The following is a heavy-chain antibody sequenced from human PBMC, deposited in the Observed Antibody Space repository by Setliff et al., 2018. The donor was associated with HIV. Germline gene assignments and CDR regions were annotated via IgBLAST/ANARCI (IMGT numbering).Heavy chain of an antibody. CDR3: ARGINWFAPFDY. CDR2: IIPIFGST. D-gene: IGHD1-1*01. V-gene: IGHV1-69*06. J-gene: IGHJ4*01. CDR1: GGTFSNYA. Sequence: SVKVSCKASGGTFSNYAISWVRQAPGQGLEWMGGIIPIFGSTIYAEKFQGRVTMTEDTSTDTAYMDLSGLRSDDTAVYYCARGINWFAPFDYWGQGTLVT.